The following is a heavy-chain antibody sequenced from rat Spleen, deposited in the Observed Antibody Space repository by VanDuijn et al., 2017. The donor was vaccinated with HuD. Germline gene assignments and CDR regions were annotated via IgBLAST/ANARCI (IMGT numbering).Heavy chain of an antibody. Sequence: EVQLVESDGGLVQPGRSLKLSCAASGFTFSDYYMAWVRQSPKKGLEWVATIIYDGSDTYYRDSVKGRFTISRDNARSTLNLHMDSLRSEDTAIYYCTRRGYLSDWYFDFWGPGTMVTVSS. CDR3: TRRGYLSDWYFDF. CDR1: GFTFSDYY. CDR2: IIYDGSDT. J-gene: IGHJ1*01. V-gene: IGHV5-7*01. D-gene: IGHD4-4*01.